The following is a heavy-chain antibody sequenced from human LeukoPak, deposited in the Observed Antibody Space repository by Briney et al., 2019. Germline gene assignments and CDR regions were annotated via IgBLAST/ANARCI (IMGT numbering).Heavy chain of an antibody. V-gene: IGHV3-11*04. CDR1: GYMFSDYY. J-gene: IGHJ4*01. Sequence: SGGSLRLSCAASGYMFSDYYMAWIRQTPEKGLEWLSYISHSGSTIYYADSVKGRFTISRDNGKNSVYLQMNSLRAEDTALYYCATYGSGSGTFFDSWGQGTLVTVSS. CDR3: ATYGSGSGTFFDS. D-gene: IGHD3-10*01. CDR2: ISHSGSTI.